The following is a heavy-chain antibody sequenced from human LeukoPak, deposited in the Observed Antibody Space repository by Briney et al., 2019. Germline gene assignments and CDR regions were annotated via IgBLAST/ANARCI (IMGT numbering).Heavy chain of an antibody. CDR1: GGTFSSYA. J-gene: IGHJ5*02. V-gene: IGHV1-69*13. CDR3: AREGTAVVTGFDP. D-gene: IGHD5-18*01. Sequence: ASVKVSCKASGGTFSSYAISWVRQAPGQGLEWMGGIIPIFGTANYAQKFQGRVTITADESTSTAYMELSSLRSEDTAVYYCAREGTAVVTGFDPWGQGTLVTVSS. CDR2: IIPIFGTA.